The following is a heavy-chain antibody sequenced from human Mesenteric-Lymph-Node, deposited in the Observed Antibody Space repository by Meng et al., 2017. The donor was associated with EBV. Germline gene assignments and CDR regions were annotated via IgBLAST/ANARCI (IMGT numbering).Heavy chain of an antibody. D-gene: IGHD3-3*01. CDR1: GFSLSTRGVL. CDR3: AGWSARLEY. J-gene: IGHJ4*02. CDR2: VYWDDDK. Sequence: QTTLKESGPTLVKPPQTLTLTCTFSGFSLSTRGVLVGWIRQPPGQALEWLALVYWDDDKRYSPSLKSRLSITKNTSKNQVVLTMADMDPVDTGTYYCAGWSARLEYWGPGTLVTVSS. V-gene: IGHV2-5*02.